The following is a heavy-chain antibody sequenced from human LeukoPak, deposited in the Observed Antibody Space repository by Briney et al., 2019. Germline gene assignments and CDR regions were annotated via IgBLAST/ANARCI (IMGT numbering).Heavy chain of an antibody. D-gene: IGHD2-15*01. Sequence: PGGSLRLSCAASGFTFSDYYMNWIRQAPGKGLEWVSYISSSSTYTGYADSVKGRFTISRDNSKNTLYLQMNSLRAEDTAVYYCARAPPYCSGGSCYLDYWGQGTLVTVSS. J-gene: IGHJ4*02. CDR3: ARAPPYCSGGSCYLDY. CDR1: GFTFSDYY. CDR2: ISSSSTYT. V-gene: IGHV3-11*06.